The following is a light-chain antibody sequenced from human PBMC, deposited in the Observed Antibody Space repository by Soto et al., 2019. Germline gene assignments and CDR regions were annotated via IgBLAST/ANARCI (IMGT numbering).Light chain of an antibody. CDR3: QQYGSSPYT. CDR2: GAS. Sequence: ESVLTQSPGTLSLSPGERATLSCRASQSVSSSDLAWYQQKPGQAPTLRIYGASNRATGIPARFSGSGSGTDFTLTISRLEPEDFAIYYCQQYGSSPYTCGQGPKLEIK. V-gene: IGKV3-20*01. J-gene: IGKJ2*01. CDR1: QSVSSSD.